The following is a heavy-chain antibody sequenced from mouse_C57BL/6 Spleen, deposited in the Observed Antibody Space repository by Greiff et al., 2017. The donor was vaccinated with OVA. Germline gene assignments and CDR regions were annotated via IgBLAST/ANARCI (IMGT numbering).Heavy chain of an antibody. CDR3: AREYGSSYVSFAY. V-gene: IGHV3-6*01. D-gene: IGHD1-1*01. Sequence: EVKLMESGPGLVKPSQSLSLTCSVTGYSITSGYYWNWIRQFPGNKLEWMGYISYDGSNNYNPSLKNRISITRDTSKNQFFLKLNSVTTEDTATYYCAREYGSSYVSFAYWGQGTLVTVSA. J-gene: IGHJ3*01. CDR1: GYSITSGYY. CDR2: ISYDGSN.